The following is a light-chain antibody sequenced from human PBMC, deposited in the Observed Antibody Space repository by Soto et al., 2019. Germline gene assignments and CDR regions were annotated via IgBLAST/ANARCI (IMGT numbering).Light chain of an antibody. CDR1: QSISTW. J-gene: IGKJ2*01. V-gene: IGKV1-5*03. Sequence: DIQMTQSPSTLSASVGDRVTITCRASQSISTWLAWYQQKPGKVPKLLIYQASTLETGVPSRFSGSGFGTAFTLTISSLQHDDFATYYCQQYNTYSETFGQGTKLEIK. CDR3: QQYNTYSET. CDR2: QAS.